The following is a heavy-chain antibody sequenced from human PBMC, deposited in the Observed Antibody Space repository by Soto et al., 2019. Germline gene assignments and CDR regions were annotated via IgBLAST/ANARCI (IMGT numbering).Heavy chain of an antibody. CDR3: ARVTAVAAGFNYYYGVDV. V-gene: IGHV4-31*03. CDR1: GGSISSGGYY. Sequence: PSETLSLTCTVSGGSISSGGYYWSWIRQHPGKGLEWIGYIYYSGSTYYNPSPKSRVTISVDTSKNQFSLKLSSVTAADTAVYYCARVTAVAAGFNYYYGVDVWGQGTTVTVSS. J-gene: IGHJ6*02. D-gene: IGHD6-19*01. CDR2: IYYSGST.